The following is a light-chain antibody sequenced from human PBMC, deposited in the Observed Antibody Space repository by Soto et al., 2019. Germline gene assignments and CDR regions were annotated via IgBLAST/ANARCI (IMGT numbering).Light chain of an antibody. Sequence: DIQMTQSPSSLSASVGDRVTITCRASQSIYSSLNWYHQKPGKAPKLLIYAASDLQSGVPSRFRGSGAGTDFTLSISSLQPEDFGTYYCQQSYSAPYTFGQGTKLEI. CDR1: QSIYSS. CDR3: QQSYSAPYT. V-gene: IGKV1-39*01. J-gene: IGKJ2*01. CDR2: AAS.